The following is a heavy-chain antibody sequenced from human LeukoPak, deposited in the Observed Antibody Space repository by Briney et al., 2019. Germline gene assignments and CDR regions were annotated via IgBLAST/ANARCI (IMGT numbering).Heavy chain of an antibody. CDR3: TRHSGSYLFSDY. V-gene: IGHV4-39*01. J-gene: IGHJ4*02. D-gene: IGHD1-26*01. Sequence: SETLSLTCTASGGSISSSNYYWGWVRQPPGKGLEWIGTIYYGGSTFYKPSLESRVTISADTSKNQFSLKLRSATAADTAAYYCTRHSGSYLFSDYWGQGTLVTVSS. CDR1: GGSISSSNYY. CDR2: IYYGGST.